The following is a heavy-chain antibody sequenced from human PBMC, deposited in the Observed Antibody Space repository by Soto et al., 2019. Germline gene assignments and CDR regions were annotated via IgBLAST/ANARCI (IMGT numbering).Heavy chain of an antibody. Sequence: ASVPLSCNCSGSTYTSYGSSWVRQAPGQGLEWMGWISAYNGNTNYAQKLQGRVTMTTDTSTSTAYMELRSLRSDDTAVYYCARVVLYWFDPWGQGTLVTVSS. CDR2: ISAYNGNT. V-gene: IGHV1-18*01. CDR1: GSTYTSYG. CDR3: ARVVLYWFDP. J-gene: IGHJ5*02. D-gene: IGHD2-2*01.